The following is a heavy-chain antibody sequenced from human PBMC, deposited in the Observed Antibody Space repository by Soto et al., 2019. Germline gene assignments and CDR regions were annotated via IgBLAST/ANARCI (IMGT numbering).Heavy chain of an antibody. CDR3: ARGWRPGGGIVHTLDY. D-gene: IGHD3-16*02. CDR2: IYYSGST. CDR1: GGSVSSGSYY. Sequence: QVQLQESGPGLVKPSETLSLTCTVSGGSVSSGSYYWSWIRQPPGKGLEWIGYIYYSGSTNYNPSLKSRVTISVDTSKNQFYRMLSSVNAADTAVYYCARGWRPGGGIVHTLDYWGQGTLVTVSS. V-gene: IGHV4-61*01. J-gene: IGHJ4*02.